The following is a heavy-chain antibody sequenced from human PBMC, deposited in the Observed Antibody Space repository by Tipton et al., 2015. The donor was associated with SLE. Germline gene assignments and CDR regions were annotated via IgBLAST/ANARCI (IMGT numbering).Heavy chain of an antibody. CDR3: ARGVALKWGTPYYFDY. CDR2: ISHDGSET. Sequence: RSLRLSCAASGFTLSTYGMHWVRQAPGKGLEWVTMISHDGSETYYGDSVKGRFSISRDNSKNTLYLQMNSLRAEDTAVYYCARGVALKWGTPYYFDYWGQGTLVTVSS. D-gene: IGHD1-26*01. CDR1: GFTLSTYG. V-gene: IGHV3-30*03. J-gene: IGHJ4*02.